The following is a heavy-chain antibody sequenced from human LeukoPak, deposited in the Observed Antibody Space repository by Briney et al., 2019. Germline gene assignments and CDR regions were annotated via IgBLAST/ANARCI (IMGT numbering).Heavy chain of an antibody. V-gene: IGHV1-2*02. CDR2: INPNTGGT. J-gene: IGHJ4*02. D-gene: IGHD3-10*01. CDR3: AREGDFNGSGRGDS. Sequence: ASVKVSCKTSGYTFTGFYIHWVRQAPGQGLEWMGWINPNTGGTNSAQKLQSRVTMTTDTSISTAYMDLRRLTSDDTAVYFCAREGDFNGSGRGDSWGQGTLVSVSS. CDR1: GYTFTGFY.